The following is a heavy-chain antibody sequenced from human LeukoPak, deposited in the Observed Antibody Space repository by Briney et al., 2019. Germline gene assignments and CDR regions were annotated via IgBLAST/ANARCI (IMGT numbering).Heavy chain of an antibody. CDR1: GFTFSSYS. CDR3: ARDLVTYSSSSTIIY. D-gene: IGHD6-6*01. CDR2: ISPTTTYI. J-gene: IGHJ4*02. V-gene: IGHV3-21*01. Sequence: GGSLRLSCAASGFTFSSYSMNWVRRAPGKGLEWVSSISPTTTYIYYADSVKGRFTISRDNAKNSLYLQMNSLRAEDTAVYYCARDLVTYSSSSTIIYWGQGTLVTVSS.